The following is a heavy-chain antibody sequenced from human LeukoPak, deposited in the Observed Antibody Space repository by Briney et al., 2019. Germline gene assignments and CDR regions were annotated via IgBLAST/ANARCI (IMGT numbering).Heavy chain of an antibody. Sequence: SETLSLTCTVSGGSISSYYWSWVRQPPGKGLEWIGYIYTSGSTNYNPSLKSRVTISVDTSKNQFSLKLSSVTAADTAVYYCARRVVPAAMGLGNNWFDPWGQGTLVTVSS. CDR3: ARRVVPAAMGLGNNWFDP. D-gene: IGHD2-2*01. CDR2: IYTSGST. CDR1: GGSISSYY. J-gene: IGHJ5*02. V-gene: IGHV4-4*08.